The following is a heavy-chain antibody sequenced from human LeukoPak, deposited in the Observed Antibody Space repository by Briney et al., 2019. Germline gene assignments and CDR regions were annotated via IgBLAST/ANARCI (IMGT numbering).Heavy chain of an antibody. V-gene: IGHV3-23*01. CDR1: GFTFSTYA. Sequence: GGSLRLSCAASGFTFSTYAMSWVRQAPGKGLEWVSTISGSGASTYYADSVKGRFTISRYNSKSSLYLQMNRLRAGETGVDYCAKDQTFYLGSGSYSNWFDPWGQGTLVTVSS. CDR2: ISGSGAST. D-gene: IGHD3-10*01. CDR3: AKDQTFYLGSGSYSNWFDP. J-gene: IGHJ5*02.